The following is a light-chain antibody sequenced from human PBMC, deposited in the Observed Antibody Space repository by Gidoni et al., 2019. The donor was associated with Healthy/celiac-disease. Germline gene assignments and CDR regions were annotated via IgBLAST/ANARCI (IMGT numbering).Light chain of an antibody. Sequence: DIQMTQSPSSLSASVGDRVTINCQASQDISNYLNWYQQKPGKDPKVLIYNASNLETRVPSRFSGSGSGTDFSFTISSLQPEDIATYYCQSMMLSPLTFGGGTKVEVK. CDR1: QDISNY. V-gene: IGKV1-33*01. CDR3: QSMMLSPLT. J-gene: IGKJ4*01. CDR2: NAS.